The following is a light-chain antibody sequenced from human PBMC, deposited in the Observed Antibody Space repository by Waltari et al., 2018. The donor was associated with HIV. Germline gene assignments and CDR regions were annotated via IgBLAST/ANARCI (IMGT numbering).Light chain of an antibody. V-gene: IGKV3-11*01. J-gene: IGKJ4*01. Sequence: EIVLTQSPATLSLSPGERATLSCRASQSVSSYLAWYQQKPGPAPRLLIYDASTRAAGIPARFSGSGSGTDFILTISSLEPEDFALYYCQRRDNWPLTFGGGTKVEIK. CDR2: DAS. CDR3: QRRDNWPLT. CDR1: QSVSSY.